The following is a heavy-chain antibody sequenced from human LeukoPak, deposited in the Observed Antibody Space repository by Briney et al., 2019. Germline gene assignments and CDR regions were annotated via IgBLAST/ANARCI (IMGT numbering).Heavy chain of an antibody. CDR1: GFTFSTYD. CDR3: APLATNRVGY. CDR2: ISSSSNYI. J-gene: IGHJ4*02. D-gene: IGHD5-12*01. Sequence: GGSLRLSCAASGFTFSTYDMYWVRQAPGKGLEWVSSISSSSNYIYYADSAKGRFTISRDNAKNSLYLQMSSLRAEDTAVYFCAPLATNRVGYWGQGTLVTVSS. V-gene: IGHV3-21*01.